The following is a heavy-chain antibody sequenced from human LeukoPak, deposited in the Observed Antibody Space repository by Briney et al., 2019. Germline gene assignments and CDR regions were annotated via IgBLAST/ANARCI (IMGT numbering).Heavy chain of an antibody. CDR3: ARWMDYGDYYFDY. CDR1: GGSFSGYY. Sequence: PSETLSLTCVVYGGSFSGYYWSWIRQPPGKGLEWIGEINHSGSTNYNPSLKSRVTISVDTSKNQFSLKLSSVTAADTAVYYCARWMDYGDYYFDYWGQGTLVTVSS. V-gene: IGHV4-34*01. CDR2: INHSGST. D-gene: IGHD4-17*01. J-gene: IGHJ4*02.